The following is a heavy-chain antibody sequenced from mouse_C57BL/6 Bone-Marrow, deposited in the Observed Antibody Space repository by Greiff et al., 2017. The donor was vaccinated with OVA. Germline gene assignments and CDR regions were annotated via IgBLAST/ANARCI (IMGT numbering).Heavy chain of an antibody. CDR2: IYPGSGNT. Sequence: VKLQQSGAELVRPGASVKLSCKASGYTFTDYYINWVKQRPGQGLEWIARIYPGSGNTYYNEKFKGKATLTAEKSSSTAYMQLSSLTSEDSAVYFCARSGLFDYWGQGTTLTVSS. V-gene: IGHV1-76*01. J-gene: IGHJ2*01. CDR1: GYTFTDYY. D-gene: IGHD3-1*01. CDR3: ARSGLFDY.